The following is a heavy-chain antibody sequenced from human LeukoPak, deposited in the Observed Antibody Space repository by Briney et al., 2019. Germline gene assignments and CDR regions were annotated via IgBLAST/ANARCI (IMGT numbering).Heavy chain of an antibody. D-gene: IGHD3-9*01. CDR1: GYTFTGYY. CDR3: ARVLRYFDRRFDY. J-gene: IGHJ4*02. Sequence: PWASVKVSCKTSGYTFTGYYMHWVRQAPGQGLEWMGWINPNSGGTNYAQKFQGRVTMTRDTSISTAYMELSRLRSDDTAVYYCARVLRYFDRRFDYWGQGTLVTVSS. CDR2: INPNSGGT. V-gene: IGHV1-2*02.